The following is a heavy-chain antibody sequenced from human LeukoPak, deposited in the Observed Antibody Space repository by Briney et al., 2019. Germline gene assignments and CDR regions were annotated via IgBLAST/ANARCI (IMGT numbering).Heavy chain of an antibody. J-gene: IGHJ4*02. V-gene: IGHV3-23*01. CDR1: GFTFSSYA. CDR2: ISGSGGST. Sequence: GGSLRLSCAASGFTFSSYAMSWVRQAPGKGLEWVSAISGSGGSTYYADSVKGRFTISRDNSKNTLYLQMNSLRAEDTAVYYCAKMETGDFWSGYSYYFDYWGQGTLVTVSS. CDR3: AKMETGDFWSGYSYYFDY. D-gene: IGHD3-3*01.